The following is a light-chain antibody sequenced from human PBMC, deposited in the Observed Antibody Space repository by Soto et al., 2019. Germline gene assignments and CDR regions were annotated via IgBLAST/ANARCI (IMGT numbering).Light chain of an antibody. Sequence: QAVVTQPPSASGTPGQRVTISCSGSSSSIGSNSVYWYQYLPGTAPQLLIYYNSQRPSGVPDRFSGSKSGTSASLAISGLRSEDEADYYCATWDDSLRGYVFGSGTKLTVL. J-gene: IGLJ1*01. V-gene: IGLV1-47*02. CDR3: ATWDDSLRGYV. CDR2: YNS. CDR1: SSSIGSNS.